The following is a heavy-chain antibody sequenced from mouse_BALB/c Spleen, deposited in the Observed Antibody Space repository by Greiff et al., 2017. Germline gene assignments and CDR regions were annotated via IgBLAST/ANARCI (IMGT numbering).Heavy chain of an antibody. V-gene: IGHV5-17*02. CDR1: GFTFSSFG. D-gene: IGHD2-4*01. CDR3: ARKTMIAYYAMDY. J-gene: IGHJ4*01. Sequence: EVQLVESGGGLVQPGGSRKLSCAASGFTFSSFGMHWVRQAPEKGLEWVAYISSGSSTIYYADTVKGRFTISRDNPKNTLFLQMTSLRSEDTAMYYCARKTMIAYYAMDYWGQGTSVTVSS. CDR2: ISSGSSTI.